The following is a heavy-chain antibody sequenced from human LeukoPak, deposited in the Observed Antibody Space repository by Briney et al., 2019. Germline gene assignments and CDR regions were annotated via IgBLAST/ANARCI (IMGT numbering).Heavy chain of an antibody. D-gene: IGHD4-23*01. J-gene: IGHJ6*02. CDR2: ITAYNGNT. CDR1: GYTFTSYG. V-gene: IGHV1-18*01. Sequence: ASVKVSCKTSGYTFTSYGIGWVRQAPGQGLEWMGWITAYNGNTNYAQKLQGRVTMTTDTSTSTAYMELRSLRSDDTAVYYCAREIYGGNVRPYYGMDVWGQGTTVTVSS. CDR3: AREIYGGNVRPYYGMDV.